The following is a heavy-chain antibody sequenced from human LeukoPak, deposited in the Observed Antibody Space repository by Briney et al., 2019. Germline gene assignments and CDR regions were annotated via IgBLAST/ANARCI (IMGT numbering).Heavy chain of an antibody. CDR2: ISNNGGYT. V-gene: IGHV3-23*01. Sequence: GGSLRLSCEVSGFTFSDYDMNWVRQAPGKGLEWVSAISNNGGYTYYADSVQGRFTISRDNSKSTLCLQMNSLRAEDTAVYYCAKQLGYCSDGSCYFPYWGQGTLVTVSS. CDR3: AKQLGYCSDGSCYFPY. D-gene: IGHD2-15*01. J-gene: IGHJ4*02. CDR1: GFTFSDYD.